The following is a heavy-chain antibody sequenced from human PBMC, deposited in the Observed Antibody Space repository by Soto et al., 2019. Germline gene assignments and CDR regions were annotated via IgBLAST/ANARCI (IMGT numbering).Heavy chain of an antibody. D-gene: IGHD3-10*01. J-gene: IGHJ3*02. CDR1: GYTFTNYY. CDR2: INPSGGGP. V-gene: IGHV1-46*03. CDR3: ARDYGSGSYGAFDI. Sequence: EASVKVSCKASGYTFTNYYMHWVRQVPGQGLEWMGIINPSGGGPAHAQNFRGRLTTTSDTSTTTIYIELNSLRSEDTAVYYCARDYGSGSYGAFDIWGQGTMVTVSS.